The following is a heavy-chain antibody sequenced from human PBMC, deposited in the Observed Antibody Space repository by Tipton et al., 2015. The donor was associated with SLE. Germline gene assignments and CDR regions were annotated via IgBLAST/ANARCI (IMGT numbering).Heavy chain of an antibody. CDR2: MNPNSGNT. J-gene: IGHJ4*02. D-gene: IGHD3-22*01. CDR3: ARGYYESSGYYYY. V-gene: IGHV1-8*02. Sequence: QLVQSGPEVKKPGASVKVSCKASGYTFTSYDINWVRQASGQGLEWMGWMNPNSGNTGYAQKFQGRVTMTRNTSVSTAYMELSSLRSEATAVYYCARGYYESSGYYYYWGQGTLVTVSS. CDR1: GYTFTSYD.